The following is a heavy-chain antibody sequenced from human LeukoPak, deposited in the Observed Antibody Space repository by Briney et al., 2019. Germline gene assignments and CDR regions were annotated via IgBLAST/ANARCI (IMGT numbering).Heavy chain of an antibody. Sequence: GGSLRLSCAASGFTFSSYSMNWVRQAPGKGLEWVSSISSSSSYIYYADSVKGRFTISRGNAKNSLYLQMNSLRAEDTAVYYCARDRELGYSYGFPNFDYWGQGALVTVSS. D-gene: IGHD5-18*01. CDR3: ARDRELGYSYGFPNFDY. J-gene: IGHJ4*02. V-gene: IGHV3-21*01. CDR2: ISSSSSYI. CDR1: GFTFSSYS.